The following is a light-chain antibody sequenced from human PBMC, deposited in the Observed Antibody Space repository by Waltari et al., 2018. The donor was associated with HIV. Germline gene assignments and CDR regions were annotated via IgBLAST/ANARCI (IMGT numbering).Light chain of an antibody. Sequence: QSALTQPASVSGSPGQSITISCTGTSSDFVSWYQQYPGKAPKVMVYEVNKRPSGVSSRFAGSKSRNTASLTISGLQAGDEADYYCCTYGGSTTPVLFGGGTKLTVL. V-gene: IGLV2-23*02. CDR3: CTYGGSTTPVL. CDR1: SSDF. J-gene: IGLJ2*01. CDR2: EVN.